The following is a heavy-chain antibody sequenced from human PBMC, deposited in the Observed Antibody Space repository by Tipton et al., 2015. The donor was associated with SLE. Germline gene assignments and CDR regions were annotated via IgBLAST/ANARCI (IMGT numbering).Heavy chain of an antibody. CDR3: ARGPRQPVVVVPAAITYYFYYMDV. J-gene: IGHJ6*03. D-gene: IGHD2-2*02. Sequence: TLSLTCALYGGSFSGYYWSWIRQPPGKGLEWIGEINHSGSSNYNPSLKSRLTISVDTSGNQFSLKLSSVTAADTAVYYCARGPRQPVVVVPAAITYYFYYMDVWGKGTTVTVSS. CDR2: INHSGSS. V-gene: IGHV4-34*01. CDR1: GGSFSGYY.